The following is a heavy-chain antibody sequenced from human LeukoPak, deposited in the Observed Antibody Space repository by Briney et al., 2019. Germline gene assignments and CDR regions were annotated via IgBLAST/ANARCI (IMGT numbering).Heavy chain of an antibody. CDR2: INHSGST. CDR3: ARVLDSSGYYYGFDP. J-gene: IGHJ5*02. V-gene: IGHV4-34*01. Sequence: TETLSLTCAVYGGSFSGYYWSWIRQPPGKGLEWIGEINHSGSTNYNPSLKSRVTISVDTSKNQFSLKLSSVTAADTAVYYCARVLDSSGYYYGFDPWGQGTLVTVSS. D-gene: IGHD3-22*01. CDR1: GGSFSGYY.